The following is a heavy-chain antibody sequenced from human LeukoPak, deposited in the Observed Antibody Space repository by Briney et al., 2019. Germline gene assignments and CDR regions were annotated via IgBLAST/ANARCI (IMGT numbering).Heavy chain of an antibody. J-gene: IGHJ3*02. CDR1: GDSISSYY. V-gene: IGHV4-4*07. Sequence: PSDTLSLTCTVSGDSISSYYWSWIRQPAGKGLEWIGRIYTRGSTNYNPSLTSRVTMSVDTSKNQCSLKLSSVTAADTAVYYCARDLGYDFWSGYSSGAFDIWGQGTMVTVSS. CDR2: IYTRGST. D-gene: IGHD3-3*01. CDR3: ARDLGYDFWSGYSSGAFDI.